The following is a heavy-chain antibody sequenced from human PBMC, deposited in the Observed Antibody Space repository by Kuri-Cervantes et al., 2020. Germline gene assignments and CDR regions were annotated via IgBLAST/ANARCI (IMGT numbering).Heavy chain of an antibody. CDR3: AKGMTKLDY. V-gene: IGHV4-38-2*01. CDR2: IYHSGST. J-gene: IGHJ4*02. Sequence: ESLKISCAVSGYSISSGYYWGWIRQPPGKGLEWIGSIYHSGSTYYNPSLKSRVTISVDTSKNQFSLKLSSVTAADTSLYYCAKGMTKLDYWGQGTLVTVSS. CDR1: GYSISSGYY.